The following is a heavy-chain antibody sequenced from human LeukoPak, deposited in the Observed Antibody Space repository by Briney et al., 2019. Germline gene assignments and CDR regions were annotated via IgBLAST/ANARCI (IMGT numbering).Heavy chain of an antibody. CDR3: AKDYSSPRPYYYYYYMDV. J-gene: IGHJ6*03. D-gene: IGHD6-13*01. CDR1: GFTFSSYG. V-gene: IGHV3-30*18. CDR2: ISYDGSNK. Sequence: GGSLRLSCAASGFTFSSYGMHWVRQAPGKGLEWVAVISYDGSNKYYADSVKGRFTISRDNSKNTLYLQMNSLRAEDTAVYYCAKDYSSPRPYYYYYYMDVWGKGTTVTVSS.